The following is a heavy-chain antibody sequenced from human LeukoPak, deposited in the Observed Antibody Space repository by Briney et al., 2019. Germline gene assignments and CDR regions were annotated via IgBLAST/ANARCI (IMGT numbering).Heavy chain of an antibody. Sequence: GESLKISCKGSGYSFTSYWIGLVRQVPGKGLEWMGSIYPGDSDTRYSPSFQGQVTISADKSISTAYLQWSSLKASDTAMYYCARHRYCSGGSCGDFDYWGQGTLVTVSS. CDR3: ARHRYCSGGSCGDFDY. J-gene: IGHJ4*02. V-gene: IGHV5-51*01. CDR1: GYSFTSYW. D-gene: IGHD2-15*01. CDR2: IYPGDSDT.